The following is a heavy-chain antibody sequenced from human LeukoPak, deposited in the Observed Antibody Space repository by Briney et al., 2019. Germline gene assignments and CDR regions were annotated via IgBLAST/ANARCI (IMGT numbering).Heavy chain of an antibody. CDR1: LYTFTVQF. Sequence: GASVTVSFKASLYTFTVQFIHWVRQAPGQGREGMGWINPNGDGRSFAQKFQGRIAMTRDTSISTAYMELRSLTLDDAAIYYCARGIRGDTSSYSPFDYWDQGTLVIVSS. V-gene: IGHV1-2*02. CDR2: INPNGDGR. J-gene: IGHJ4*02. CDR3: ARGIRGDTSSYSPFDY. D-gene: IGHD3-22*01.